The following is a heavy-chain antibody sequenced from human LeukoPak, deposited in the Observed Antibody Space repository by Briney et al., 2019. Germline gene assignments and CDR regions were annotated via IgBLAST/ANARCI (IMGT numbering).Heavy chain of an antibody. Sequence: SQTLSLTCTVSGGSISSGGYSWSWIRQHPGKGLEWIGYIYYSGSTYYHPSLKSRVTISVDTSKNQFSLKLSSVTAADTAVYYCARPSSDSSDAFDIWGQGTMVTVSS. CDR3: ARPSSDSSDAFDI. V-gene: IGHV4-31*03. D-gene: IGHD2-21*01. CDR2: IYYSGST. CDR1: GGSISSGGYS. J-gene: IGHJ3*02.